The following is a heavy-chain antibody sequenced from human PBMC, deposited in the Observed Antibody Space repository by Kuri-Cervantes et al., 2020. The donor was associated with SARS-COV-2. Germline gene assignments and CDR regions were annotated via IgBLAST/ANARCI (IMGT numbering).Heavy chain of an antibody. CDR2: IYTSGST. CDR1: GGSISSGSYY. D-gene: IGHD3-22*01. J-gene: IGHJ4*02. Sequence: LRLSCTVSGGSISSGSYYWSWIRQPAGKGLEWTGRIYTSGSTNYNPSLKSRVTISVDTSKNQFSLKLSSVTAADTAVYYCASGGSSGYFNSWGQGTLVTVSS. V-gene: IGHV4-61*02. CDR3: ASGGSSGYFNS.